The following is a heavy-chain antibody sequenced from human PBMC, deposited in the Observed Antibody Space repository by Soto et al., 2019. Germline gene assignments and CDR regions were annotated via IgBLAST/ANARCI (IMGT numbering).Heavy chain of an antibody. Sequence: EVQLLESGGGLVQPGGSLRLSCAASGFTFSSYAMSWVRQAPGKGLEWVSAISGSGGSTYYADSVKGRFTISRDNSKNTQYLQMNSLRAEDTAVYYCAKQGVFLNGYYNDYWGQGTLVTVSS. CDR2: ISGSGGST. J-gene: IGHJ4*02. D-gene: IGHD3-9*01. CDR3: AKQGVFLNGYYNDY. V-gene: IGHV3-23*01. CDR1: GFTFSSYA.